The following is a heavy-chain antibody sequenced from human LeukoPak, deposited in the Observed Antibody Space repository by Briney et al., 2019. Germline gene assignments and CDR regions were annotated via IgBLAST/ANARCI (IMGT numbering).Heavy chain of an antibody. CDR2: ISYDGSNK. D-gene: IGHD2-2*01. J-gene: IGHJ4*02. CDR3: AREGSTSCHFDY. V-gene: IGHV3-30*04. CDR1: GFTFSSYA. Sequence: GRSLRLSCAASGFTFSSYAMHWVRQAPGKGLEWVAVISYDGSNKYYADSVKGRFTISRDNSKNTLYLQMNSLRAEDTAVHYCAREGSTSCHFDYWGQGTLVTVSS.